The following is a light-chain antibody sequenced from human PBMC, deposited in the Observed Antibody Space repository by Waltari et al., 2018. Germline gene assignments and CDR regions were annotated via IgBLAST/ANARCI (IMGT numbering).Light chain of an antibody. CDR3: SSYTSTNTYV. CDR1: SSDVGAQNY. J-gene: IGLJ1*01. Sequence: QSALTQPAAVSESPGQSITISCTGTSSDVGAQNYVSWYQQHPGEAPKLMIYDVNKRPSGTSIRFSGSKSSNTASLSISGLQAEDEAEYYCSSYTSTNTYVFGSGTKVTVL. V-gene: IGLV2-14*03. CDR2: DVN.